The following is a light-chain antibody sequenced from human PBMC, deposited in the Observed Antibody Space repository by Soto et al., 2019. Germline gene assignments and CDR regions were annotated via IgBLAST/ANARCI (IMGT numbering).Light chain of an antibody. J-gene: IGKJ1*01. CDR2: DAS. CDR3: QQRSNWT. V-gene: IGKV3-11*01. Sequence: TQSPSTLSASVGDRVTITCRASQTIDSWLAWYQQKPGQAPRLLIYDASNRATGIPARFSGSGSGTDFTLTISSLEPEDFAVYYCQQRSNWTFGQGTKV. CDR1: QTIDSW.